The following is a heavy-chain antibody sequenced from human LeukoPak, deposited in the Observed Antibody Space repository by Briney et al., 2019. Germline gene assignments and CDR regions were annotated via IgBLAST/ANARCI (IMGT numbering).Heavy chain of an antibody. CDR3: ARRRGYSYGYYYYGMDV. Sequence: SETLFLTCTVSGGSISSYYWSWIRQPPGKGLEWIGYIYYSGSTNYNPSLKSRVTISVDTSKNQFSLKLSSVTAADTAAYYCARRRGYSYGYYYYGMDVWGQGTTVTVSS. D-gene: IGHD5-18*01. CDR1: GGSISSYY. J-gene: IGHJ6*02. CDR2: IYYSGST. V-gene: IGHV4-59*08.